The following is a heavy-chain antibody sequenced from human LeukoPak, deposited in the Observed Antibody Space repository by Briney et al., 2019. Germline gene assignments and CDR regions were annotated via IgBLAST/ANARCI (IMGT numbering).Heavy chain of an antibody. J-gene: IGHJ4*02. CDR1: EYTFTSYY. CDR2: INPNSGGT. V-gene: IGHV1-2*02. Sequence: ASVKVSCKASEYTFTSYYMHWVRQAPGQGLEWVGWINPNSGGTSYAQKFQGRVTMTRDTSISTAYMELTSLRSDDTAVYYCARDLFYSVSGTYYNVGRVFNYWGQGTLVTVSS. D-gene: IGHD3-10*01. CDR3: ARDLFYSVSGTYYNVGRVFNY.